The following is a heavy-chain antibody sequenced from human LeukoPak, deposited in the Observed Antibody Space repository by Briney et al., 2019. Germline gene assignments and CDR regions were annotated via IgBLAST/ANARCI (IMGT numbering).Heavy chain of an antibody. D-gene: IGHD1-26*01. CDR3: ARVFSGNYLNYHHFDY. CDR2: IYSGGST. V-gene: IGHV3-66*01. Sequence: GSLRLSCAASEFSVGSNYMTWVRQAPGKGLEWVSLIYSGGSTYYADSVKGRFTISRDNSKNTLYLQMNSLRAEDTAVYYCARVFSGNYLNYHHFDYWGQGTLVTVSS. J-gene: IGHJ4*02. CDR1: EFSVGSNY.